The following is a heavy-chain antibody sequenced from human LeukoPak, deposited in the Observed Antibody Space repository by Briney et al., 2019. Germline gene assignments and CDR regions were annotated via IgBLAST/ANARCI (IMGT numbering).Heavy chain of an antibody. CDR2: INQGGSEK. CDR3: AREEWYNWNYRYYYYYMDV. D-gene: IGHD1-7*01. V-gene: IGHV3-7*03. Sequence: PGGSLRLSCAASGFTFSSYWMSWVRQAPGKGPEWVATINQGGSEKYYVDSVKGRFTISRDDAKNSLYVQMNRLGDEDTAVYYCAREEWYNWNYRYYYYYMDVWGKGTTVTVSS. CDR1: GFTFSSYW. J-gene: IGHJ6*03.